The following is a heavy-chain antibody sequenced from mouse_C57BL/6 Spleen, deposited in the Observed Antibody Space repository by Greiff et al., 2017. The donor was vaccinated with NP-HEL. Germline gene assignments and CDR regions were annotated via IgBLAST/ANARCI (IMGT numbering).Heavy chain of an antibody. Sequence: VHLVESGAELARPGASVKLSCKASGYTFTSYGISWVKQRTGQGLEWIGEIYPRSGNTYYNEKFKGKATLTADKSSSTAYMELRSLTSEDSAVYFCASRDDYGFAYWGQGTLVTVSA. CDR2: IYPRSGNT. J-gene: IGHJ3*01. CDR3: ASRDDYGFAY. V-gene: IGHV1-81*01. D-gene: IGHD2-4*01. CDR1: GYTFTSYG.